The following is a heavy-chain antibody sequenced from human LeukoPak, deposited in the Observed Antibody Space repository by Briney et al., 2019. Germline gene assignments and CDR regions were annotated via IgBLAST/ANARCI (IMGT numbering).Heavy chain of an antibody. CDR3: ARTAAEGYYYYMDV. D-gene: IGHD6-25*01. CDR1: GYSISSGYY. V-gene: IGHV4-38-2*02. Sequence: SETLSLTCTVSGYSISSGYYWGWIRQPPAKGLEWIGSIYHSGSTYYNPSLKSRVTISVDTSKNQFSLKLSSVTAADTAVYYCARTAAEGYYYYMDVWGKGTTVTVSS. J-gene: IGHJ6*03. CDR2: IYHSGST.